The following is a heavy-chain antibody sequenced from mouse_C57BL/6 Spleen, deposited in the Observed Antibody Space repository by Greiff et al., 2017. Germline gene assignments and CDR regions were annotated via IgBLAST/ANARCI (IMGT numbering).Heavy chain of an antibody. D-gene: IGHD1-1*01. CDR3: ARSGTTVVSWYFDV. Sequence: QVQLQQSGPELVKPGASVKISCKASGYAFSSSWMNWVKQRPGKGLEWIGRIYPGDGDTNYNGKFKGKATLTADKSSSTAYMQLSSLTSEDSAVYFCARSGTTVVSWYFDVWGTGTTVTVSS. V-gene: IGHV1-82*01. CDR1: GYAFSSSW. CDR2: IYPGDGDT. J-gene: IGHJ1*03.